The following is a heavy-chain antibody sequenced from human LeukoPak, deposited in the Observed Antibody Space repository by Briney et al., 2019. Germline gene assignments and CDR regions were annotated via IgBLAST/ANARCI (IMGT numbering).Heavy chain of an antibody. D-gene: IGHD3-22*01. Sequence: TGGSLRLSCAASGFSFSDSALHWVRQAPGRGLEWVTIISYDGTNKYYADSVKGRFTISRDNSKNTLNLRMNSLRTEDTAVYYCATARDTRSGNYYYAMDVWGQGTTVTVSS. CDR3: ATARDTRSGNYYYAMDV. CDR1: GFSFSDSA. V-gene: IGHV3-30-3*01. CDR2: ISYDGTNK. J-gene: IGHJ6*02.